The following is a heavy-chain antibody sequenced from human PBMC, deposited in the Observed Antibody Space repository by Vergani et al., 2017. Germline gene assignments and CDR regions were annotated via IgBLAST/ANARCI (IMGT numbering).Heavy chain of an antibody. D-gene: IGHD3-22*01. V-gene: IGHV4-39*01. J-gene: IGHJ4*02. CDR2: IYYSGST. Sequence: QLQLQESGPGLVKPSETLSLTCTVSGGSIRSSSYYCGWIRQPPGKGLGWIGSIYYSGSTYYNPSLKSRVTISVDTSKNQFSLKLSSVTAADTAVYYWARPSIGSTYDSSGAFDYWGQGTLVTVSS. CDR3: ARPSIGSTYDSSGAFDY. CDR1: GGSIRSSSYY.